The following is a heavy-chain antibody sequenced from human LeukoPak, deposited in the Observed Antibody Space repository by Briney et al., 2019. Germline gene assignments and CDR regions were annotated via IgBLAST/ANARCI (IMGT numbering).Heavy chain of an antibody. V-gene: IGHV3-15*01. CDR3: TRASGSLGSFDI. CDR1: RFIFRNAW. Sequence: PGGSLRLSCAASRFIFRNAWMNWVRQAPGKGLEWVGCIKSKADGGTPDYAAPVKGRFTISRDDSKNTLYLQMNGLKTEDTALYYCTRASGSLGSFDIWGQGTMVTVSS. D-gene: IGHD1-26*01. CDR2: IKSKADGGTP. J-gene: IGHJ3*02.